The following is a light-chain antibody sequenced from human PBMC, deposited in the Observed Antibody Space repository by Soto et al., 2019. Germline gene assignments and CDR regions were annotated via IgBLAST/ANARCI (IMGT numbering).Light chain of an antibody. Sequence: QSVLTQPPSASGTPGQRVTISCSGSTSNIGSNTVNWYQQLPGTAPKLLIYSNNQRPSGVPDRFSGSKSGTSASLAISGLXXXDEADYYCAAWDDSLSGYVFGTGTKVTVL. CDR3: AAWDDSLSGYV. J-gene: IGLJ1*01. CDR2: SNN. CDR1: TSNIGSNT. V-gene: IGLV1-44*01.